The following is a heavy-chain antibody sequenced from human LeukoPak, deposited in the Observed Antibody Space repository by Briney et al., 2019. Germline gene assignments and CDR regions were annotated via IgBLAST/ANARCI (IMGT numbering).Heavy chain of an antibody. CDR2: ISSSSNYI. V-gene: IGHV3-21*01. J-gene: IGHJ4*02. Sequence: GGSLRLSCAASGFTFSSYAMSWVRQAPGKGLEWVSSISSSSNYIYYADSVKGRFTISRDNAKSSLYLQMNSLRAEDTAVYHCARSLSSYGTLYFDYWGQGTLVTVSS. CDR1: GFTFSSYA. D-gene: IGHD5-18*01. CDR3: ARSLSSYGTLYFDY.